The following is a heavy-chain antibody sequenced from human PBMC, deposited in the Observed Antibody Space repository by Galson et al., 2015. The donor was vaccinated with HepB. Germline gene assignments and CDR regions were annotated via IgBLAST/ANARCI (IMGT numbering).Heavy chain of an antibody. V-gene: IGHV3-21*01. J-gene: IGHJ4*02. Sequence: SLRLSCAASGFTFSSYSMNWVRQAPGKGLEWVSSISSSSSYIYYADSVKGRFTISRDNAKNSLYLQMNSLRAEDTAVYYCARDRKSTRWFDYWGQGTLVTVSS. CDR3: ARDRKSTRWFDY. CDR1: GFTFSSYS. CDR2: ISSSSSYI. D-gene: IGHD4-23*01.